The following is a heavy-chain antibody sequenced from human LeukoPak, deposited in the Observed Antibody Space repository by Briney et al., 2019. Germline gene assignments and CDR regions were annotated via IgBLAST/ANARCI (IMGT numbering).Heavy chain of an antibody. D-gene: IGHD3-22*01. V-gene: IGHV4-59*13. CDR3: ARAHESSGEGAFDI. J-gene: IGHJ3*02. CDR1: SGSFSTEY. Sequence: PSETLSLTCTVSSGSFSTEYWSWLRQPPGKGLEWIGYIYYSGSTNYNPSLKSRVTMSVDRSKKQTSLNLRSVTAADTAVYYCARAHESSGEGAFDIWGQGTLVTVSS. CDR2: IYYSGST.